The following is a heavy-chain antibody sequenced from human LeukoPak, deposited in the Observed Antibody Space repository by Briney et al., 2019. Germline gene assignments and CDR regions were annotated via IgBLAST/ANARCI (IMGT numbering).Heavy chain of an antibody. CDR3: AKGTWTRGSGWYYYDY. J-gene: IGHJ4*02. V-gene: IGHV1-3*01. CDR1: GYSFTYYA. CDR2: INAGNGDT. D-gene: IGHD6-19*01. Sequence: ASVKVSCEASGYSFTYYAINWVRQAPGQRPEWMGWINAGNGDTKYSQNYQGRVTLTRDTSASTAYMELSSLRSEDTAVYYCAKGTWTRGSGWYYYDYWGQGTLVTVSS.